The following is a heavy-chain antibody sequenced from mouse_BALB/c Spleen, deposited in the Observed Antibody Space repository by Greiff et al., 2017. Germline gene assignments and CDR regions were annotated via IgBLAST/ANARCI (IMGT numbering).Heavy chain of an antibody. CDR2: ISYSGST. J-gene: IGHJ2*01. V-gene: IGHV3-2*02. Sequence: EVQLVESGPGLVKPSQSLSLTCTVTGYSITSDYAWNWIRQFPGNKLEWMGYISYSGSTSYNPSLKSRISITRDTSKNQFFLQLNSVTTEDTATYYCARTPHYYGYSDYWGQGTTRTVSS. CDR1: GYSITSDYA. D-gene: IGHD1-2*01. CDR3: ARTPHYYGYSDY.